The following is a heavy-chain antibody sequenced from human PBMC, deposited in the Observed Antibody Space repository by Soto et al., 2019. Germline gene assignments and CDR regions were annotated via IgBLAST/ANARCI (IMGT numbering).Heavy chain of an antibody. V-gene: IGHV3-48*03. D-gene: IGHD4-4*01. CDR2: ISSSGVSI. CDR3: ARVSDYSNSVDY. CDR1: GFTFRRYE. J-gene: IGHJ4*02. Sequence: GGSLRLSCAASGFTFRRYEMNWVRQVPGKGLEWVSYISSSGVSIYYADSLKGRFTISRDNAMNSLFLQMNSLRAEDTAVYYCARVSDYSNSVDYWGQGTLVTVSS.